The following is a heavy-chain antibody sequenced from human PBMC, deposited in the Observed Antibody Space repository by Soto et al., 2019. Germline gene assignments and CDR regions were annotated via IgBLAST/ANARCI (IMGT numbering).Heavy chain of an antibody. Sequence: SETLSLTCTVSGGSVNSGSYYWTWIRQPPGKGLEWIGYIYYSGSTSYNPSLWSRVTISVDTSKNQFSLKLSSVTAADTAVYYCARLDCVSPSCQFDYWGQGTLVTVSS. V-gene: IGHV4-61*01. D-gene: IGHD2-2*01. CDR2: IYYSGST. J-gene: IGHJ4*02. CDR3: ARLDCVSPSCQFDY. CDR1: GGSVNSGSYY.